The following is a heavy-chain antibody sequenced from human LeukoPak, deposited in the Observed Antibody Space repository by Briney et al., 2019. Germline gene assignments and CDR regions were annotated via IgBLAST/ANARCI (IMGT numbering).Heavy chain of an antibody. CDR3: AKGDTTVVTPVDY. Sequence: PGRFLRLSCAASGFTFSSYGMYWVRRAPGKGLEWVAVISYDGSNKYYADSVKGRFTISRDNSKNTLYLQMNSLRAEDTAVYYCAKGDTTVVTPVDYWGQGTLVTVSS. V-gene: IGHV3-30*18. CDR2: ISYDGSNK. J-gene: IGHJ4*02. CDR1: GFTFSSYG. D-gene: IGHD4-23*01.